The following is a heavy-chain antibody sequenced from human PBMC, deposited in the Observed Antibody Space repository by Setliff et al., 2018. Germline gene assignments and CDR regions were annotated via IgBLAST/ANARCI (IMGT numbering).Heavy chain of an antibody. V-gene: IGHV4-39*07. CDR1: GGSISSSSHY. CDR3: ARDMGQPYYFES. Sequence: SETLSLTCTVSGGSISSSSHYWGWIRQPPGEGLEWIGSIYYTGSTYYNPSLKSRVTMSVDTSKRQFSLKLGSATAADTAVYYCARDMGQPYYFESWGLGALVTV. J-gene: IGHJ4*02. CDR2: IYYTGST. D-gene: IGHD1-1*01.